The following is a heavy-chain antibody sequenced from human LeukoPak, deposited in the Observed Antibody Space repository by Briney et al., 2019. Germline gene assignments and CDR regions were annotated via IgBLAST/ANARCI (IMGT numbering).Heavy chain of an antibody. CDR1: GFTSSGYA. J-gene: IGHJ4*02. V-gene: IGHV3-23*01. D-gene: IGHD5-24*01. Sequence: GGSLRLSCADSGFTSSGYAVSWVRQPPGKGLEWVLGISVTGDYTHYADSVKGRFSVSRDNSKNTLYLHVNSLTVEDTAVYFCATFRGDGYNLGFDNWGQGTLVTVSS. CDR2: ISVTGDYT. CDR3: ATFRGDGYNLGFDN.